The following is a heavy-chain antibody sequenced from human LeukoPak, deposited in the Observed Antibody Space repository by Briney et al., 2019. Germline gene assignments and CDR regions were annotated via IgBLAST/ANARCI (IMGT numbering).Heavy chain of an antibody. J-gene: IGHJ4*02. V-gene: IGHV4-39*07. Sequence: PSETLSLTCTVSDDSISSSSYYWGWLRQPPGKGLEWIGSIHYSGSTFYNPSLKSRVTISVDTSKNQFSLKLSSVTAADTAVYYCARGAVGQFYLDYWGQGTLVTVSS. CDR1: DDSISSSSYY. CDR2: IHYSGST. CDR3: ARGAVGQFYLDY. D-gene: IGHD4-23*01.